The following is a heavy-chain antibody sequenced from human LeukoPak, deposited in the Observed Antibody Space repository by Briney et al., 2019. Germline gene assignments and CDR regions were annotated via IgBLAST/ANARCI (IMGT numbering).Heavy chain of an antibody. Sequence: SETLSLTCTVSGVSMDIFYWTWIRQPPGKELEWIGNIDYRGGAKYNPSLKSRVTITVDTSKNQFSLKLTSVTAADTAVYFCARDHGSSNWYYYWGQGTLVTVSS. CDR3: ARDHGSSNWYYY. CDR1: GVSMDIFY. J-gene: IGHJ4*02. D-gene: IGHD6-13*01. CDR2: IDYRGGA. V-gene: IGHV4-59*01.